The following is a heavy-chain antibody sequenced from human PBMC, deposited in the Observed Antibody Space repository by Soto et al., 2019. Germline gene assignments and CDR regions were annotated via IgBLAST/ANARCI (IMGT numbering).Heavy chain of an antibody. CDR2: IYYSGST. Sequence: PSETLSLPCTVSGGSLSSYYWSWIRQPPGKGLEWIGYIYYSGSTNYNPSLKSRVTISVDTSKNQFSLKLSSVTAADTAVYYCARRHGSCFDYWGQGTLVTVSS. CDR3: ARRHGSCFDY. V-gene: IGHV4-59*08. CDR1: GGSLSSYY. J-gene: IGHJ4*02.